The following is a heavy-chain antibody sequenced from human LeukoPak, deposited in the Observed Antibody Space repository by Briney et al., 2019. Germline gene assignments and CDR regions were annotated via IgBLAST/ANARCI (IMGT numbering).Heavy chain of an antibody. CDR1: GFTFSSYG. J-gene: IGHJ3*02. Sequence: PGRSLRLSCAASGFTFSSYGMHWVRQAPGKGLEWVAVISYDGSNKYYAGSVKGRFTISRDNSKSTPYLQMNSLRAEDTAVYYCARPYDSSGYYHNDAFDIWGQGTKVSVSS. CDR3: ARPYDSSGYYHNDAFDI. D-gene: IGHD3-22*01. V-gene: IGHV3-30*03. CDR2: ISYDGSNK.